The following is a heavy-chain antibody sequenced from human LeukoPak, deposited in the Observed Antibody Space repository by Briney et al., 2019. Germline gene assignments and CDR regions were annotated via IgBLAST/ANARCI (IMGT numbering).Heavy chain of an antibody. V-gene: IGHV5-51*01. J-gene: IGHJ4*02. CDR1: GYSFSHYW. CDR2: IYPGDSDT. Sequence: GESLKISCKGAGYSFSHYWIAWVRQMPGKGLEWMGIIYPGDSDTRYSPSFQGQVTISVDKSINTAYLQWSSLKASDTAMFYCARRDGSGIYFFDYWGQGTLVTVSS. D-gene: IGHD3-10*01. CDR3: ARRDGSGIYFFDY.